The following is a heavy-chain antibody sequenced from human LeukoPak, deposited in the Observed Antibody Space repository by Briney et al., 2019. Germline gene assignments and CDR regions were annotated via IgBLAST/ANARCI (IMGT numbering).Heavy chain of an antibody. D-gene: IGHD3-22*01. J-gene: IGHJ3*02. CDR2: ISAYNGNT. CDR3: ARSITVIVVGAFDI. CDR1: GYTFTSYG. Sequence: ASVKVSCKASGYTFTSYGISWVRQAPGQGLEWMGWISAYNGNTNYAQKLQGRVTMTTDTSTSTAYMELRSLRSDDTAVYYCARSITVIVVGAFDIWGQGIMVTVSS. V-gene: IGHV1-18*01.